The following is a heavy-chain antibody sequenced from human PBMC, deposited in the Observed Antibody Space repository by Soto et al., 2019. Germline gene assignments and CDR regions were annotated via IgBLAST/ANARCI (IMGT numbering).Heavy chain of an antibody. CDR1: GFTFSDYY. D-gene: IGHD6-13*01. CDR2: ISSSTSHT. V-gene: IGHV3-11*05. J-gene: IGHJ4*02. Sequence: QVQLVESGGGLVKPGGSLRLSCAVSGFTFSDYYMTWIRQAPGKGLEGVSYISSSTSHTNYADSVKGRFTISRDNAKTSLLMQMNSLTAEDTAVYYCARGRGAAADYFDFWGQGTLVTVSS. CDR3: ARGRGAAADYFDF.